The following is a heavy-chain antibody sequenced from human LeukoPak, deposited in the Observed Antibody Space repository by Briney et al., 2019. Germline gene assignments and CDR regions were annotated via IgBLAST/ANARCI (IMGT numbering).Heavy chain of an antibody. J-gene: IGHJ4*02. Sequence: SVKVSCKASGGTFSSYAISWVRQAPGQGLDWMGRIIPIFGTANYAQKFQGRVTITTDESTSTAYMELSSLRSEDTAVYYCARPKHYSSGFDYWGQGTLVTVSS. CDR3: ARPKHYSSGFDY. D-gene: IGHD6-19*01. V-gene: IGHV1-69*05. CDR1: GGTFSSYA. CDR2: IIPIFGTA.